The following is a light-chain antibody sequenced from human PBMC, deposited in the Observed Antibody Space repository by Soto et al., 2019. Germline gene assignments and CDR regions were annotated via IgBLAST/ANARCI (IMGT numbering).Light chain of an antibody. CDR1: SNDVGGYDY. CDR3: CSYAGTYSYV. Sequence: QSALTQPRSVSGSPGQSVTISCTGTSNDVGGYDYVSWYQQHPGKAPKLIIYDVSKRPSGVPDRFSGSKSGNTASLTISGLQAEDDADYYCCSYAGTYSYVFGTGTKVTVL. CDR2: DVS. V-gene: IGLV2-11*01. J-gene: IGLJ1*01.